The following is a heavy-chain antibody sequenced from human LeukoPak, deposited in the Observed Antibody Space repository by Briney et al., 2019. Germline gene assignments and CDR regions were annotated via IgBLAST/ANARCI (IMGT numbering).Heavy chain of an antibody. D-gene: IGHD1-14*01. CDR3: ARDSWPEVVRFDY. CDR2: IYHGGST. CDR1: DYSISSDYY. Sequence: SQTLSLTCTVSDYSISSDYYWVWIRQPPGKGLEWIGSIYHGGSTYYNPSLKSRVTISVDTSKNQFSLKLRSVTAADTAVYYCARDSWPEVVRFDYWGQGTLVTVSS. V-gene: IGHV4-38-2*02. J-gene: IGHJ4*02.